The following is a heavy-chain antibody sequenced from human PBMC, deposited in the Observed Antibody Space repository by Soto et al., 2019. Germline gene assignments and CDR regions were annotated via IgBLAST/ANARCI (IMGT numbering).Heavy chain of an antibody. CDR3: AKLNGYYYDSSGYSADAFDI. J-gene: IGHJ3*02. Sequence: GGSLRLSCAASGFTFNTYGMHWVRQAPGKGLEWVAVISYDGSNKYYADSVKGRFTISRDNSKNTLYLQMNSLRAEDTAVYYCAKLNGYYYDSSGYSADAFDIWGQGTMVTVSS. CDR1: GFTFNTYG. CDR2: ISYDGSNK. V-gene: IGHV3-30*02. D-gene: IGHD3-22*01.